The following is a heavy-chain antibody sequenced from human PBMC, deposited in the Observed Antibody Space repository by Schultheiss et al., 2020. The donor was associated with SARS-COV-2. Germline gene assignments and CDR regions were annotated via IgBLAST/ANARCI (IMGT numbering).Heavy chain of an antibody. J-gene: IGHJ6*02. Sequence: ASVKVSCKASGYTFTGNYMHWVRQAPGQGLEWMGWINPISGDTNYAQEFQGRVTMTRDTSITTAYMEVSRLKSDDTAVYYCARAYYYHMDVWGQGTTVTVSS. CDR3: ARAYYYHMDV. CDR1: GYTFTGNY. CDR2: INPISGDT. V-gene: IGHV1-2*02.